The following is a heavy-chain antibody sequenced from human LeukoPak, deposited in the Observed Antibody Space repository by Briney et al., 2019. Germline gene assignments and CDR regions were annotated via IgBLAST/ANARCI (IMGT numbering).Heavy chain of an antibody. D-gene: IGHD2-2*01. V-gene: IGHV3-48*02. CDR1: GFTLSSYS. Sequence: PGGSLRLSCAASGFTLSSYSMNWVRQAPGKGLEWVSYISSSSSTIYYADSVKGRFTISRDNAKNSLYLQMNSLRDEDTAVYYCARESNIVVVPAAMELPYFDYWGQGTLVTVSS. CDR2: ISSSSSTI. CDR3: ARESNIVVVPAAMELPYFDY. J-gene: IGHJ4*02.